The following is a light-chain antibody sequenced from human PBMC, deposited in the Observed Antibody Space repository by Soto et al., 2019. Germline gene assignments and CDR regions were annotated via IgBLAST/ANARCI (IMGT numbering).Light chain of an antibody. CDR2: SSN. Sequence: ALAQPPSASGTPGQRVTISCSGSSSNIGTNTVNWYQQFPRSAPKLLMYSSNQRPSGVPDRFSGSKSGTSASLAISGLQSEDEADYYCAAWDGSLNVVLFGGGTKVTVL. V-gene: IGLV1-44*01. J-gene: IGLJ3*02. CDR1: SSNIGTNT. CDR3: AAWDGSLNVVL.